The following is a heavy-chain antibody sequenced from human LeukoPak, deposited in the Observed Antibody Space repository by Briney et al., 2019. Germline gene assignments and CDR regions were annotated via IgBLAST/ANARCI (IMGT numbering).Heavy chain of an antibody. CDR2: INHSGST. Sequence: SETLSLTCAVYGGSFSGYYWSWIRQPPGKGLEWIGEINHSGSTNYNPSLKSRVTISVDTSKNQFSLKLSSVTAADTAVYYCARGSRALRFLEWSLSGYGYWGQGTLVTVSS. CDR1: GGSFSGYY. V-gene: IGHV4-34*01. D-gene: IGHD3-3*01. CDR3: ARGSRALRFLEWSLSGYGY. J-gene: IGHJ4*02.